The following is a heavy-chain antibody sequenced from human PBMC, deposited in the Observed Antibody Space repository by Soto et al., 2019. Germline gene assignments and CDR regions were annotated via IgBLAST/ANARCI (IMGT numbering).Heavy chain of an antibody. J-gene: IGHJ6*02. CDR3: AMVDVYVTPSPQDV. CDR2: INTYNGKT. Sequence: QVPLVQSGAEVRNPGASVKVSCKTSGYIFTSYGIAWARRAPGQGLEWMGWINTYNGKTNYAQNLQGRVTLSTDTSTSTAYMELRSLRSNDTAIYYCAMVDVYVTPSPQDVWGQGTTVTVSS. CDR1: GYIFTSYG. D-gene: IGHD3-16*01. V-gene: IGHV1-18*01.